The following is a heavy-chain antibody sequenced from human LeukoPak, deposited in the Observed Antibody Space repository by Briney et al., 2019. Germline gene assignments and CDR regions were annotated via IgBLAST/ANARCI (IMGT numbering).Heavy chain of an antibody. CDR2: INEDGSTK. CDR3: ARDYWRSIEY. D-gene: IGHD2-2*01. CDR1: GFTFSNYW. Sequence: GGSLRLSCAASGFTFSNYWMSWVRQAPRKGLEWVAIINEDGSTKYYVDSLKGRFVISKDNAKNSLYLQMSGLRADDTAVYYCARDYWRSIEYWGQGALVTVSS. V-gene: IGHV3-7*03. J-gene: IGHJ4*02.